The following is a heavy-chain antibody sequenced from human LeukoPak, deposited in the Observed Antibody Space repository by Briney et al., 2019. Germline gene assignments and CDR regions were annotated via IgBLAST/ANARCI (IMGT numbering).Heavy chain of an antibody. CDR2: IYPGDSDT. D-gene: IGHD3-3*01. V-gene: IGHV5-51*01. J-gene: IGHJ3*02. CDR1: GYIFTSYW. Sequence: GESLKISCKASGYIFTSYWIGWVRQMPGKGLEWMGIIYPGDSDTRYSPSFQGQVTISADKSISTAYLQWSSLKASDTAIYYCARPYYDFSSGYYSAFDIWGQGTMVTVSS. CDR3: ARPYYDFSSGYYSAFDI.